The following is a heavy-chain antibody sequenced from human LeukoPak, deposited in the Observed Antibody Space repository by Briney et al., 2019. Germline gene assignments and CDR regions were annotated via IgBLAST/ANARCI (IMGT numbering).Heavy chain of an antibody. J-gene: IGHJ4*02. D-gene: IGHD5-12*01. CDR3: ASYIIKYRAFDY. CDR2: IYCNGST. V-gene: IGHV4-61*01. CDR1: GGSVSSGRYD. Sequence: SETLSLTCTVSGGSVSSGRYDWSWIRQPPGKGLEWIGYIYCNGSTNYNPSLKSRVTILEDTSKNQFSLKLNSVTAADTAVYYCASYIIKYRAFDYWGQGTLVTVSS.